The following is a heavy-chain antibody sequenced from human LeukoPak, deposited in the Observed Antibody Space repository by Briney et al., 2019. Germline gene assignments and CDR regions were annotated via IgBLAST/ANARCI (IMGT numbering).Heavy chain of an antibody. CDR2: IYYSGST. V-gene: IGHV4-59*01. D-gene: IGHD3-10*01. CDR1: GGSFSGYY. J-gene: IGHJ4*02. Sequence: PSETLSLTCAVYGGSFSGYYWSWIRQPPGKGLEWIGYIYYSGSTNYNPSLKSRVTISVDTSKNQFSLKLSSVTAADTAVYYCARETTMVPGDYWGQGTLVTVSS. CDR3: ARETTMVPGDY.